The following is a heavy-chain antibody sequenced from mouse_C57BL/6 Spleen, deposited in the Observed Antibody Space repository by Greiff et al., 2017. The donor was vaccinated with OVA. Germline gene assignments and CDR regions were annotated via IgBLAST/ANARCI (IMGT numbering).Heavy chain of an antibody. CDR3: AKGGGYYWFAY. V-gene: IGHV5-17*01. CDR2: ISSGSSTI. J-gene: IGHJ3*01. D-gene: IGHD2-3*01. Sequence: EVKVEESGGGLVKPGGSLKLSCAASGFTFSDYGMHWVRQAPEKGLEWVAYISSGSSTIYYADTVKGRFTISRDNAKNTLFLQMTSLRSEDTAMYYCAKGGGYYWFAYWGQGTLVTVSA. CDR1: GFTFSDYG.